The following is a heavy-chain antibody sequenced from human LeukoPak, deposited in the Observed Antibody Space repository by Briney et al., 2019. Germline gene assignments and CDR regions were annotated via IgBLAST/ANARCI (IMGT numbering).Heavy chain of an antibody. V-gene: IGHV4-34*01. CDR3: ARGTSTGYYYYYMDV. CDR1: GGSFSGYY. Sequence: SETLSLTCAVYGGSFSGYYWSWIRQPPGKRLEWIGEINHSGSTNYNPSLKSRVTISVDTSKNQFSPKLSSVTAADTAVYYCARGTSTGYYYYYMDVWGKGTTVTVSS. CDR2: INHSGST. D-gene: IGHD1-1*01. J-gene: IGHJ6*03.